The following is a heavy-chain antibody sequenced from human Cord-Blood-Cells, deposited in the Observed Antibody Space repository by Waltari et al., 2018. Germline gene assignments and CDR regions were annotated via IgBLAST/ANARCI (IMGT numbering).Heavy chain of an antibody. Sequence: QVRLQESGPGLVMPSQTLSLTCPVSGGSISSAGYYWSWTRQHPGKGLEWIGYIYYSGSTYYNPSLKSRVTISVDTSKNQFSLKLSSVTAADTAVYYCARTRGAFDYWGQGTLVTVSS. D-gene: IGHD1-26*01. CDR2: IYYSGST. CDR3: ARTRGAFDY. CDR1: GGSISSAGYY. V-gene: IGHV4-31*03. J-gene: IGHJ4*02.